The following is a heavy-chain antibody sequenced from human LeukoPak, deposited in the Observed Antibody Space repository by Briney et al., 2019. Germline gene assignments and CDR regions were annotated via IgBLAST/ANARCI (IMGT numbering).Heavy chain of an antibody. CDR3: AKLHDFWSGYDDY. V-gene: IGHV3-23*01. CDR2: IGGSGGST. CDR1: GFTFSSYA. Sequence: PGGSLRLSCVASGFTFSSYAIIWVRQAPGKGLEWVSAIGGSGGSTYYADSVKGRFTISRDNSKNTLSLQMNSLRAEDTAVYYCAKLHDFWSGYDDYWGQGTLVTVSS. J-gene: IGHJ4*02. D-gene: IGHD3-3*01.